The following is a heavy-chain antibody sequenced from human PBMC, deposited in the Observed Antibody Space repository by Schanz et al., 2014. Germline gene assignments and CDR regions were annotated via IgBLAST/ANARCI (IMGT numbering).Heavy chain of an antibody. V-gene: IGHV3-30*02. CDR2: IWSDGSRT. CDR3: AKVVASGPTTGPFDP. CDR1: GFIFSNYG. D-gene: IGHD1-26*01. J-gene: IGHJ5*02. Sequence: QVQLVESGGGVVQRGGSLRLSCAASGFIFSNYGMHWVRQAPGKGLEWVAVIWSDGSRTYHAESVKGRFTISRENSRNTLYLQMDSLRDEDTDLYSCAKVVASGPTTGPFDPWGQGTLVTVSS.